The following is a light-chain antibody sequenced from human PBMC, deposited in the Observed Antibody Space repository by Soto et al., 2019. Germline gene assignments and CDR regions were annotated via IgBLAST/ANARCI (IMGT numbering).Light chain of an antibody. CDR2: DAS. CDR3: QQSYGTPFS. Sequence: EIVLTQSPATLSLSPGERATLSCRASQSVGSYLAWYQQKPGQAPRLLIYDASKRATGIPARFSGSGSGTEFTLTISSLQPEDSATYYCQQSYGTPFSFGPGTKADI. V-gene: IGKV3-11*01. CDR1: QSVGSY. J-gene: IGKJ3*01.